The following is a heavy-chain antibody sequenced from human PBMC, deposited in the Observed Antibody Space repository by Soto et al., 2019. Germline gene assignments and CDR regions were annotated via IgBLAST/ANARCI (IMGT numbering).Heavy chain of an antibody. CDR2: FFIGGNT. CDR3: ARARLSRSWWFDP. Sequence: SETLSLTCTVSGGSISSSTYYWGWMRQPPGKGLEWIASFFIGGNTYYNPSLKSRVTISVDTSKNQFSLKLSSVTAADTAVYYCARARLSRSWWFDPWGQGTLVTVSS. CDR1: GGSISSSTYY. D-gene: IGHD3-10*01. V-gene: IGHV4-39*07. J-gene: IGHJ5*02.